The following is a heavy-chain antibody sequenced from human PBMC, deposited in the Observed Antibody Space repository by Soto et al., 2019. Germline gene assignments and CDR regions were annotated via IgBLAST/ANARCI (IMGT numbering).Heavy chain of an antibody. D-gene: IGHD1-26*01. CDR1: GFTFSSYA. CDR2: ISGSGGST. V-gene: IGHV3-23*01. CDR3: AKARIVGARGPADYFDY. J-gene: IGHJ4*02. Sequence: GGSLRLSCAASGFTFSSYAMSWVRQAPGKGLEWVSAISGSGGSTYYADSVKGRFTISRDNSKNTLYLQMNSLRAEDTAVYYCAKARIVGARGPADYFDYWGQGTLVTVSS.